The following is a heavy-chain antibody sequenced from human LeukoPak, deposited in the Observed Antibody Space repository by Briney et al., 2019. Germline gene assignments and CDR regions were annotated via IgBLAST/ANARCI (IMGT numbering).Heavy chain of an antibody. CDR2: ISYDGSNK. J-gene: IGHJ4*02. Sequence: GGSLRLPCAASGFTFSSYGMHWVRQAPGKGLEWVAVISYDGSNKYYADSVKGRFTISRDNSKNTLYLQMNSLRAEDTAVYYCAKEEGVTTGVGPLDYWGQGTLVTVSS. CDR3: AKEEGVTTGVGPLDY. D-gene: IGHD4-17*01. V-gene: IGHV3-30*18. CDR1: GFTFSSYG.